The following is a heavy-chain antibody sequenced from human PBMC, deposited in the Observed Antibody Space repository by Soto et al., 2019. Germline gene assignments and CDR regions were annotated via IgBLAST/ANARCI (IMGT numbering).Heavy chain of an antibody. V-gene: IGHV1-69*13. D-gene: IGHD3-3*01. CDR2: IIPIFGTA. CDR3: ARARSGVGYDFWSGSRKYNWFDP. J-gene: IGHJ5*02. CDR1: GGTFSSYA. Sequence: SVKVSCKASGGTFSSYAISWVRQAPGQGLEWMGGIIPIFGTANYAQKFQGRVTITADESTSTAYMELSSLRSEDTAVYYCARARSGVGYDFWSGSRKYNWFDPWGQGTLVTVSS.